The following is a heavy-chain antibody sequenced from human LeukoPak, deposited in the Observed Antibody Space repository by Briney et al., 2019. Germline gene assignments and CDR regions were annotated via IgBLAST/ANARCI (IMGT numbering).Heavy chain of an antibody. D-gene: IGHD5-12*01. V-gene: IGHV3-49*04. CDR3: TRDTSGYDFVDFDY. J-gene: IGHJ4*02. CDR1: GFTFGDYA. CDR2: IRSKAYGGTT. Sequence: PGRSLRLSCTASGFTFGDYAMSWVRQAPGKGLEWVGFIRSKAYGGTTEYAASVKGRFTISRDDSKSIAYLQMNSLKTEDTAVYYCTRDTSGYDFVDFDYGGQGTLVTVSS.